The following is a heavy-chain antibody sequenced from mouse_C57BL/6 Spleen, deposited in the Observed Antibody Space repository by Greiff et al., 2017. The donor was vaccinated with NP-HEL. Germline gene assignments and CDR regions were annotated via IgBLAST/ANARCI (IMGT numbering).Heavy chain of an antibody. CDR2: IRNKANGYTT. CDR3: ARYDYDWYFDV. CDR1: GFTFTDYY. V-gene: IGHV7-3*01. D-gene: IGHD2-4*01. Sequence: EVKLMESGGGLVQPGGSLSLSCAASGFTFTDYYMSWVRQPPGKALEWLGFIRNKANGYTTEYSASVKGRFTISRDNSQSILYLQMHALRAEDSATYYCARYDYDWYFDVWGTGTTVTVSS. J-gene: IGHJ1*03.